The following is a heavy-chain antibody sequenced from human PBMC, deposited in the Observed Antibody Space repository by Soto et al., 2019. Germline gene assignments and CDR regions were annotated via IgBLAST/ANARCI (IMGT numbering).Heavy chain of an antibody. CDR1: GFTFSSYA. CDR2: ISGSGGST. J-gene: IGHJ4*02. CDR3: AKDFYYDSSGYVFGY. D-gene: IGHD3-22*01. Sequence: GGSLRLSCAASGFTFSSYAMSWVRQAPGKGLEWVSAISGSGGSTYYADSVKGRFTISRDNSKNTLYLQMNSLRAEDTAVYYCAKDFYYDSSGYVFGYWGQGTLVTVSS. V-gene: IGHV3-23*01.